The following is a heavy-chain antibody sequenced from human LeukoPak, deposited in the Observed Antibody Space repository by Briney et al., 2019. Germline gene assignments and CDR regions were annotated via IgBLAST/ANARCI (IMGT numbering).Heavy chain of an antibody. Sequence: GGSLRLSCAASGFIFKKYWMNWVRQVPGKGLECLANIKEDGSETYYADSVKGRFTISRDNPKNLLFLQISSLRVEDTAVYYCATLWELLDYWGQGTLVTVSS. V-gene: IGHV3-7*01. CDR1: GFIFKKYW. CDR2: IKEDGSET. J-gene: IGHJ4*02. D-gene: IGHD1-26*01. CDR3: ATLWELLDY.